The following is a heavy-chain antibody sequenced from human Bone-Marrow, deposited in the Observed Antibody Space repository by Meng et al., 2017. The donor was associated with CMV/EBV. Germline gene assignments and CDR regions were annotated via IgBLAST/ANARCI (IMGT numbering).Heavy chain of an antibody. V-gene: IGHV3-7*01. CDR3: AREGPQASDFWSNYYKPLDY. D-gene: IGHD3-3*01. J-gene: IGHJ4*02. CDR1: GFTFSSYW. CDR2: IKQDGSEK. Sequence: GESLKISCGASGFTFSSYWMSWVRQAPGKGLEWVANIKQDGSEKNYVDSVKGRFTISRDNAKNSLYLQMNSLRAEDTAVYYCAREGPQASDFWSNYYKPLDYWGQGTLVTVSS.